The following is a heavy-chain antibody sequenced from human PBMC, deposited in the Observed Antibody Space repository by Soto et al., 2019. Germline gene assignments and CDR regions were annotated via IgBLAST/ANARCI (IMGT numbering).Heavy chain of an antibody. CDR3: ATYAVGEGGRGY. D-gene: IGHD3-16*01. Sequence: QVQLQESGPGLVKPSETLSLTCTVSGGSMRGQHWSCIRQPPGKGLEWIGHHSDSTNYNPSLKSRITISTDTSKTESALKMSSVTAADTAVYYCATYAVGEGGRGYWGQGTLVTVSS. CDR2: HHSDST. V-gene: IGHV4-4*09. J-gene: IGHJ4*02. CDR1: GGSMRGQH.